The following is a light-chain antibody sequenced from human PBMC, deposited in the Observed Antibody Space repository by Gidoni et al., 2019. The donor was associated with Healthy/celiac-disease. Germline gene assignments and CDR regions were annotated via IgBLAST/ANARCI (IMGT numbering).Light chain of an antibody. CDR2: GAS. CDR3: QQYGSSPVAVP. J-gene: IGKJ2*01. CDR1: QSVSSSY. V-gene: IGKV3-20*01. Sequence: EIVLTQSPGPLSLSPGERATLSCRASQSVSSSYLAWYQQKPGQAPRLLIYGASSRATGIPDRFSGSGSGTDFTLTISRLEPEDFAVYYCQQYGSSPVAVPFXXXTKLEIK.